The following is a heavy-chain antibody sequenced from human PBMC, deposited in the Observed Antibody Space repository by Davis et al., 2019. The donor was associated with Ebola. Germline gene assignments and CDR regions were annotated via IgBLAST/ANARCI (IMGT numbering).Heavy chain of an antibody. Sequence: ASVKVSCKASGYTFTSYDINWVRQAPGQGLEWMGWMNPNSGNTSYAQKFQGRVTMTRNTSISTAYMELSSLRSEDTAVYYCARLGGQEYDRNDFWSGYYVYYYYYGMDVWGQGTTVTVSS. CDR1: GYTFTSYD. CDR3: ARLGGQEYDRNDFWSGYYVYYYYYGMDV. V-gene: IGHV1-8*01. D-gene: IGHD3-3*01. CDR2: MNPNSGNT. J-gene: IGHJ6*02.